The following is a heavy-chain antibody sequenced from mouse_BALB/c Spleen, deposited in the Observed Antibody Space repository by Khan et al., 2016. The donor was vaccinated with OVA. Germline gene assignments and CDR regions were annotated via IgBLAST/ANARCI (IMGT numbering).Heavy chain of an antibody. CDR2: ISSGGTYT. Sequence: EVELVESGGDLVNPGGSLKLSCAASGFIFSSYGMSWVRQTPDKRLEWVATISSGGTYTYYPDSVKGRFTISRDNAKNTLSLQMSSLKSEDTAMYYCTRFITTTTGGYYAMDYWGQGTSVTVSS. D-gene: IGHD1-2*01. CDR3: TRFITTTTGGYYAMDY. V-gene: IGHV5-6*01. J-gene: IGHJ4*01. CDR1: GFIFSSYG.